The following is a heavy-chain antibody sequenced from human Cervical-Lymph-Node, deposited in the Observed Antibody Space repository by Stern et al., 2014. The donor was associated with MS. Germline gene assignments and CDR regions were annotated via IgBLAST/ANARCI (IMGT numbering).Heavy chain of an antibody. V-gene: IGHV3-7*01. CDR1: GFTFSNYW. Sequence: EVQLVESGGGLVQPGRSLRLSCAASGFTFSNYWMNWVRQAPGKGLEWVASVKQDGSEKYYVESVKGRFTISRDNAKNSLYLQMNSLRVEDTAVYYCARGAAVGFWGQGTLVTVSS. CDR3: ARGAAVGF. D-gene: IGHD6-19*01. J-gene: IGHJ4*02. CDR2: VKQDGSEK.